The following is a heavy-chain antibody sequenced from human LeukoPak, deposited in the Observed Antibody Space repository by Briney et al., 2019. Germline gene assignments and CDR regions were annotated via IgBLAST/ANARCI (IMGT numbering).Heavy chain of an antibody. J-gene: IGHJ4*02. CDR3: ARDYSTSRHFDF. D-gene: IGHD6-6*01. CDR2: ISPLGSTT. Sequence: ASVKVSCETSGYTFTTYYIHWVRQAPGQGLEWMGIISPLGSTTTYGQKFQGRVTMTRDMSTSTVYMELSSLRSEDSALYYCARDYSTSRHFDFWGQGTLVTVSS. CDR1: GYTFTTYY. V-gene: IGHV1-46*01.